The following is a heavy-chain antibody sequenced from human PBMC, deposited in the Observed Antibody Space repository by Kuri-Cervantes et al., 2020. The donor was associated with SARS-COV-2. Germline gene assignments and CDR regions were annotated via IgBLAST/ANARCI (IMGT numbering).Heavy chain of an antibody. CDR2: IYYSGNT. CDR1: GGSISCSSYY. V-gene: IGHV4-39*07. CDR3: ARDSLSGWPDD. J-gene: IGHJ4*02. D-gene: IGHD6-19*01. Sequence: ESLKISWTVSGGSISCSSYYWGWIRPPPGKGLEWIGSIYYSGNTDYNPSLKSRVTISVDTSKNQFSLKLSSVTAADPAVYYCARDSLSGWPDDWGQGTLVTVSS.